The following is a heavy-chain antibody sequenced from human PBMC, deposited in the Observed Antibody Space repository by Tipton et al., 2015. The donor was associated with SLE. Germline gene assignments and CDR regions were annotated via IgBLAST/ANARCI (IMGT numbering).Heavy chain of an antibody. CDR3: ARETPAHYYGSGTYLGTFDI. CDR1: GFTFSRYD. V-gene: IGHV3-66*01. D-gene: IGHD3-10*01. Sequence: SLRLSCKASGFTFSRYDMSWVRQAPGKGLEWVTVMYSGGTTYYADSVKGRFTISRDSSTNTLYLQMNNLRAEDTAVYYCARETPAHYYGSGTYLGTFDIWGQGTMVTVSS. J-gene: IGHJ3*02. CDR2: MYSGGTT.